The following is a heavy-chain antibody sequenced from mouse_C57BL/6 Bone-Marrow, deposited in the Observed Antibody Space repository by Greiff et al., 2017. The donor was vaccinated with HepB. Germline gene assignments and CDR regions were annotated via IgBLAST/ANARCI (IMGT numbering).Heavy chain of an antibody. CDR3: TTDITTVVVFDY. CDR1: GYTFTDYE. D-gene: IGHD1-1*01. Sequence: ESGAELVRPGASVTLSCKASGYTFTDYEMHWVKQTPVHGLEWIGAIDPETGGTAYNQKFKGKAILTADKSSSTAYMELRSLTSEDSAVYYCTTDITTVVVFDYWGQGTTLTVSS. CDR2: IDPETGGT. J-gene: IGHJ2*01. V-gene: IGHV1-15*01.